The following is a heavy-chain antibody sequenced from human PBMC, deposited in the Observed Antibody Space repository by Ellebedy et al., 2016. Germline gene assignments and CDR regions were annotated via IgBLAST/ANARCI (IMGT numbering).Heavy chain of an antibody. D-gene: IGHD4-23*01. CDR3: ARDEEVGGNSFYYGMDV. Sequence: GESLKISXAASGFTFSSYSMNWVRQAPGKGLEWVSSISSSSSYIYYADSVKGRFTISRDNAKNSLYLQMNSLRAEDTAVYYCARDEEVGGNSFYYGMDVWGQGTTVTVSS. CDR2: ISSSSSYI. V-gene: IGHV3-21*01. CDR1: GFTFSSYS. J-gene: IGHJ6*02.